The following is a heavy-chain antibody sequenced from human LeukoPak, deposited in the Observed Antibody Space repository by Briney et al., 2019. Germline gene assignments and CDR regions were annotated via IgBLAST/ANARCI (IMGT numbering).Heavy chain of an antibody. CDR2: INHSGST. CDR1: GESFSAYY. CDR3: ARVVVVRGETITNWFDP. D-gene: IGHD3-10*01. Sequence: SETLSLTCAVYGESFSAYYWSWIRQPPGKGLEWIGEINHSGSTNYNPSLKSRVTMSVDTSKNQFSLKLSSVTAADTAVYYCARVVVVRGETITNWFDPWGQGTLVIVSS. J-gene: IGHJ5*02. V-gene: IGHV4-34*01.